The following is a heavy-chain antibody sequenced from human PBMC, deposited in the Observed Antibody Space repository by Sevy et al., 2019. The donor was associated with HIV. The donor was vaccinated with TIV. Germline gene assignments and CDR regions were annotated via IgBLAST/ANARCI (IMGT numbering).Heavy chain of an antibody. V-gene: IGHV3-23*01. CDR3: VKEGRADFKPYLDF. Sequence: GGSLRLSCAGSGFTFGGYMMNWVRQAPGRGLEWVARVSRNGGTPEYGDSAKGRFTISRDNSKNTVYLQLKELRAEDNALYYCVKEGRADFKPYLDFWGQGILVTVSS. J-gene: IGHJ4*02. CDR1: GFTFGGYM. CDR2: VSRNGGTP. D-gene: IGHD3-10*01.